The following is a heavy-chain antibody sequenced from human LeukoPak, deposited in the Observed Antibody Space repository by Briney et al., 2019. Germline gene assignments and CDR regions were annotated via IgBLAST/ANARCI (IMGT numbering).Heavy chain of an antibody. CDR2: IYYSGST. Sequence: SETLSLTCAVSGYSISSGYYWGWIRQPPGKGLEGIGSIYYSGSTYYNPSLKSRVTLSVDTSKNQFSLKLSPVTAADTAVYYCARHGCSSTSCYSSDWFAPWGQGTLVTVSS. CDR1: GYSISSGYY. J-gene: IGHJ5*02. V-gene: IGHV4-38-2*01. D-gene: IGHD2-2*01. CDR3: ARHGCSSTSCYSSDWFAP.